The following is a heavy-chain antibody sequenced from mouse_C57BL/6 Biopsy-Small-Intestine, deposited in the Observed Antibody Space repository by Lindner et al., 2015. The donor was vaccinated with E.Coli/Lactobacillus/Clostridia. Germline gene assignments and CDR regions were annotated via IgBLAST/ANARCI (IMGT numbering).Heavy chain of an antibody. CDR3: AREGDGSNYNY. J-gene: IGHJ2*01. V-gene: IGHV5-6*01. Sequence: VQLQESGGDLVKPGGSLKLSCAASGFTFSSYGMSWVRQTPDKRLEWVATISSGGSYTFYPDSVKGRFTISRDNAKNTLYLQMSSLKSEDTAMYYCAREGDGSNYNYWGQGTTLTVSS. D-gene: IGHD1-1*01. CDR1: GFTFSSYG. CDR2: ISSGGSYT.